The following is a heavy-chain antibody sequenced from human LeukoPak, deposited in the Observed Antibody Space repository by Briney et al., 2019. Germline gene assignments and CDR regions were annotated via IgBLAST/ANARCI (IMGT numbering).Heavy chain of an antibody. CDR1: GGSISSDY. D-gene: IGHD3-22*01. V-gene: IGHV4-59*01. CDR3: ARLSGYSSGHYYSDY. CDR2: IYYRGST. Sequence: SETLSLTCTVSGGSISSDYWSWIRQPPGKGLEWIGYIYYRGSTNYNPSLKSRVTISVDTSKNQFSLKLSSVTAADTAVYYCARLSGYSSGHYYSDYWGQGTLVTASS. J-gene: IGHJ4*02.